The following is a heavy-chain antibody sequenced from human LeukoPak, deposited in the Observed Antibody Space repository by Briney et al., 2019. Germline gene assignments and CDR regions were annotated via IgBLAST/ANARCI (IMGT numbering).Heavy chain of an antibody. V-gene: IGHV4-34*01. Sequence: SETLSLTCAVYGGSFSGYYWSWIRQPPGKGREWIGEINHSGSTTYNPSLKSRVTISVDTSKNQFSLKLGSVTAADTAVYYCARGAPYYYGSASTFDYWGQGTLVTVSS. CDR2: INHSGST. J-gene: IGHJ4*02. D-gene: IGHD3-10*01. CDR3: ARGAPYYYGSASTFDY. CDR1: GGSFSGYY.